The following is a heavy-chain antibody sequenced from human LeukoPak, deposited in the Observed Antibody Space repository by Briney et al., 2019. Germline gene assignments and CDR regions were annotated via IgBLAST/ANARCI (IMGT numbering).Heavy chain of an antibody. CDR3: ARFHGFYGGDY. CDR1: GYTFTSYA. V-gene: IGHV1-3*01. CDR2: ISAGNGNT. J-gene: IGHJ4*02. D-gene: IGHD3-22*01. Sequence: ASVKVSCKASGYTFTSYAMHWVRQAPGQRLEWMGWISAGNGNTKYSQKFQGRVTITRDTSASTAYMELSSLRSEDTAVYYCARFHGFYGGDYWGQGTLVTVSS.